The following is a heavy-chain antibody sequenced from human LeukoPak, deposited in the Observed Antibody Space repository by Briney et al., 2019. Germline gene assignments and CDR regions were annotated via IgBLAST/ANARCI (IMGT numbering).Heavy chain of an antibody. J-gene: IGHJ1*01. Sequence: SETLSLTCAVYGGSFSGYYWSWIRQPPGKGLEWIGEINHSGSTNYNPSLKSRVTISVDTSKNQFSLKLSSVTAADTAVYYCARVRMRQQPFQHWGRAPWSPSPQ. CDR1: GGSFSGYY. CDR2: INHSGST. CDR3: ARVRMRQQPFQH. D-gene: IGHD6-13*01. V-gene: IGHV4-34*01.